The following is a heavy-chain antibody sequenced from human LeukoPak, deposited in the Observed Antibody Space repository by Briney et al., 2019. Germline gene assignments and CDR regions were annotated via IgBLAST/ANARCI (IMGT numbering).Heavy chain of an antibody. CDR1: GFTFSDYY. CDR3: GTGWAVDF. J-gene: IGHJ4*02. Sequence: GGSLRLSCAASGFTFSDYYMSWIRQAPGKGLECVATIKRDGSEKYYVDSVKGRFTISRDNAKNLLYLQMNSLRAEDTAVYYCGTGWAVDFWGQGTLVTVSS. V-gene: IGHV3-7*01. CDR2: IKRDGSEK. D-gene: IGHD5-24*01.